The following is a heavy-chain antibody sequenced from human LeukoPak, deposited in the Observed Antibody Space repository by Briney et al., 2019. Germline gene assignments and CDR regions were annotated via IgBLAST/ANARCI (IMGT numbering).Heavy chain of an antibody. V-gene: IGHV3-33*06. CDR1: GFTFSSYG. Sequence: PGRSLRLSCAASGFTFSSYGMHWVRQAPGKGLEWVAVICYDGSNKYYADSVKGRFTISRDNSKNTLYLQMNSLRAEATAVYYCAKVAGSGSQRWGQGTLVTVSS. CDR3: AKVAGSGSQR. J-gene: IGHJ1*01. CDR2: ICYDGSNK. D-gene: IGHD3-10*01.